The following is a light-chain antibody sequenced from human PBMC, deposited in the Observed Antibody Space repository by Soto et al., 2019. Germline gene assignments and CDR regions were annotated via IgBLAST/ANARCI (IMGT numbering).Light chain of an antibody. Sequence: EIGMTQSPATLSVSPGERATLSCRASQSVSSSYLAWYQQKPGQAPRLLIYYISTRATGIPARFSGSGSGTEFTLTINSLQSEDSAVYYCQQHNQWPITFGQGTRLEI. CDR1: QSVSSSY. CDR3: QQHNQWPIT. J-gene: IGKJ5*01. CDR2: YIS. V-gene: IGKV3D-15*01.